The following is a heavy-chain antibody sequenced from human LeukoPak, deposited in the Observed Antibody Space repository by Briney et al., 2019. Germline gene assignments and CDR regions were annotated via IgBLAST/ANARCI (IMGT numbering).Heavy chain of an antibody. J-gene: IGHJ4*02. Sequence: GASVKVSCKASEYTFTDYYIHWVQQAPGKWLEWMGRVDPEDGETVYTGKFQGRVSITADTSTDTAYMELSSLRSEDTAIHYCAIASYSSHWYYLDFWGQGTLVTVSS. CDR3: AIASYSSHWYYLDF. CDR2: VDPEDGET. D-gene: IGHD6-13*01. CDR1: EYTFTDYY. V-gene: IGHV1-69-2*01.